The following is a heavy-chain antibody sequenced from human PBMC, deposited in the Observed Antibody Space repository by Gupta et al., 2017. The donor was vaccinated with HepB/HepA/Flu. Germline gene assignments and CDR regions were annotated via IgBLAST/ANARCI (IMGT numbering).Heavy chain of an antibody. CDR1: GFTFSSYS. V-gene: IGHV3-21*01. J-gene: IGHJ4*02. CDR3: ARELDGDSSGYYYNGVGY. CDR2: ISSSSSYI. D-gene: IGHD3-22*01. Sequence: EVQLVESGGGLVKPGGSLRLSCAASGFTFSSYSMNWVRQAPGKGLEWVSSISSSSSYIYYADSVKGRFTISRDNAKNSLYLQMNSLRAEDTAVYYCARELDGDSSGYYYNGVGYWGQGTLVTVSS.